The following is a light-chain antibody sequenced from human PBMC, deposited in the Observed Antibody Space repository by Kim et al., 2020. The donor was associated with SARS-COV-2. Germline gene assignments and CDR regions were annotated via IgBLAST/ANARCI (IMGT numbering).Light chain of an antibody. CDR2: RNI. Sequence: QAGLTQPPSVSKGLRQTATLTCTGNSNIVGNQGAAWLQQHQGHPPKLLSYRNINRPSGISERFSASRSGNTASLTITGLQPEDEADYYCSALDSSLGAHGVFGGGTKLTVL. CDR1: SNIVGNQG. J-gene: IGLJ3*02. CDR3: SALDSSLGAHGV. V-gene: IGLV10-54*02.